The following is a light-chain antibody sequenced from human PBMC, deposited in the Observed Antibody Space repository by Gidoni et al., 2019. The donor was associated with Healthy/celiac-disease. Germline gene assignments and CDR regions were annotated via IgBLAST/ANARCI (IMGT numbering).Light chain of an antibody. CDR2: TAS. CDR3: LQDYNYPPT. CDR1: QGIRND. V-gene: IGKV1-6*01. Sequence: AIQMSQSPSSLSASVGDRVTITCRASQGIRNDLGWYQQKPGKAPKLLIYTASSLQSGVPSRFSGSGSGTDFTLTISSLQPEDFATYYCLQDYNYPPTFGQGTKLEIK. J-gene: IGKJ2*01.